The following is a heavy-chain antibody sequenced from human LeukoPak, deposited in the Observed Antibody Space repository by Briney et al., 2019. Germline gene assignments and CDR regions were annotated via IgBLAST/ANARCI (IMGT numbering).Heavy chain of an antibody. V-gene: IGHV1-69*05. D-gene: IGHD2-15*01. Sequence: SVKVSCKASGGTFSSYAISWVRQAPGQGLEWMGRIIPTFGTANYAQKFQGRVTITTDESTSTAYMELSSLRSEDTAVYYCARGAGYCNGGSCYDYWGQGTLVTVSS. CDR3: ARGAGYCNGGSCYDY. CDR1: GGTFSSYA. CDR2: IIPTFGTA. J-gene: IGHJ4*02.